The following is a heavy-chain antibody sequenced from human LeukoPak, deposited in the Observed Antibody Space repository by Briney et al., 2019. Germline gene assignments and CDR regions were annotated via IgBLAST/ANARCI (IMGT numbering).Heavy chain of an antibody. CDR2: ISGSGGST. J-gene: IGHJ4*02. V-gene: IGHV3-23*01. D-gene: IGHD5-24*01. CDR3: AKDHGYNPSFDY. Sequence: GGSLRLSCAASGFTFSSYAMSWVRQAPGKGLEWVSAISGSGGSTYYADSVKGQFTISRDNSKNTLYLQMNSLRAEDTAVYYCAKDHGYNPSFDYWGQGTLVTVSS. CDR1: GFTFSSYA.